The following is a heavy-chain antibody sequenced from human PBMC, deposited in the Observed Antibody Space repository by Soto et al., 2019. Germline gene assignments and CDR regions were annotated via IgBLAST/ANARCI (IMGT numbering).Heavy chain of an antibody. J-gene: IGHJ5*01. CDR3: AKGGRNAYNCDS. Sequence: EVQFLESGGGLVQPGGSLRLSCAASGFPFNTYAMNWVRQAPGKGLEWVSAIRGSGVDTYYADSVIGRFTVCRDNSKNTPFLQMNSVRAEDTAVYFCAKGGRNAYNCDSWGQGTQVTVSS. V-gene: IGHV3-23*01. D-gene: IGHD1-1*01. CDR2: IRGSGVDT. CDR1: GFPFNTYA.